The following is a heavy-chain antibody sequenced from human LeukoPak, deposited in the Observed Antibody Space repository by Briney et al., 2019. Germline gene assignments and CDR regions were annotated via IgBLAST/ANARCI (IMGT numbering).Heavy chain of an antibody. CDR3: ARDLPYSSSWHDAFDI. D-gene: IGHD6-13*01. CDR1: GGTFSSYA. Sequence: SVKVSCKASGGTFSSYAISWVRQAPGQGLEWMGGIIPIFGTANHAQQFQGRVTITADKSTGTAYVELSSLRSEDTAVYYCARDLPYSSSWHDAFDIWGQGTMVTVSS. V-gene: IGHV1-69*06. CDR2: IIPIFGTA. J-gene: IGHJ3*02.